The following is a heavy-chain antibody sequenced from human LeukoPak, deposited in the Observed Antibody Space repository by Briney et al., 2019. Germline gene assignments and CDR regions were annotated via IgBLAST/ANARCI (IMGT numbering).Heavy chain of an antibody. V-gene: IGHV3-11*01. CDR1: GSTFSDYY. CDR3: ARLGTYYYDSSGLNT. CDR2: ISSSGSTI. J-gene: IGHJ4*02. D-gene: IGHD3-22*01. Sequence: GGSLRLSCAASGSTFSDYYMSWIRQAPGKGLEWVSYISSSGSTIYYADSVKGRFTISRDNAKNSLYLQMNSLRAEDTAVYYCARLGTYYYDSSGLNTWGQGTLVTVSS.